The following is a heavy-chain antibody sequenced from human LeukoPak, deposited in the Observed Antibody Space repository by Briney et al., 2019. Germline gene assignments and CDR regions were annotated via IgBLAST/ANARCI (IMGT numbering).Heavy chain of an antibody. CDR3: AKAEFGGVIVNWVCDY. J-gene: IGHJ4*02. D-gene: IGHD3-16*02. V-gene: IGHV3-23*01. Sequence: GGSLRLSCAASGFTFSSYGMSWVRQAPGKGLEWVSAISGSGGSTYYADSVKGRFTISRDNSKNTLYLQMSSLRAEDTAVYYCAKAEFGGVIVNWVCDYWGQGTLVTVSS. CDR2: ISGSGGST. CDR1: GFTFSSYG.